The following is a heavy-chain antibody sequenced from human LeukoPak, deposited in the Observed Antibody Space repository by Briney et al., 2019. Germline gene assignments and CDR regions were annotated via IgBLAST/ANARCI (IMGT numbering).Heavy chain of an antibody. Sequence: SETLSLTCTVSGYSISSGYYWGWIRQPPGKGLEGIGSIYHSGSTYYNPSLKSRVTISVDTSKNQFSLKLSSVTAADTAVYYCARSSNGDYDAEYFQHWGQGTLVTVSS. CDR2: IYHSGST. CDR1: GYSISSGYY. D-gene: IGHD4-17*01. CDR3: ARSSNGDYDAEYFQH. J-gene: IGHJ1*01. V-gene: IGHV4-38-2*02.